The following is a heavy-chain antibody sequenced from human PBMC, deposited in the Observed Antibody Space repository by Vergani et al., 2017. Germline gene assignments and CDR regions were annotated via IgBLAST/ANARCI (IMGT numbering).Heavy chain of an antibody. CDR2: INEAGSHT. D-gene: IGHD2-2*03. J-gene: IGHJ4*02. V-gene: IGHV3-7*01. CDR3: ARLSMDPRDH. CDR1: GFTFSKYW. Sequence: EVQLVESGGGLVQPGGSLRISCAASGFTFSKYWMTWVRQAPGKGLEWVAKINEAGSHTYHVGSVRGRFTISRDNAKNSLDLQMNSLRVEDTAVYYCARLSMDPRDHWGQGILVTVSS.